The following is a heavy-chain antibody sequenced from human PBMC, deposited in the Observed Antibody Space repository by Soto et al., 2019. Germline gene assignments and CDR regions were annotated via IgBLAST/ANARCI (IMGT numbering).Heavy chain of an antibody. CDR3: ARERRYCSGGSCYYYYYMDV. D-gene: IGHD2-15*01. V-gene: IGHV3-7*01. CDR1: GFTFSSYW. Sequence: EVQLVESGGGLVQPGGSLRLSCAASGFTFSSYWMSWVRQAPGKGLEWVANIKQDGSEKYYVDSVKGRFTISRDNAKNSLYLQMNSLRAEDTAVYYCARERRYCSGGSCYYYYYMDVWGKGTTVTVSS. CDR2: IKQDGSEK. J-gene: IGHJ6*03.